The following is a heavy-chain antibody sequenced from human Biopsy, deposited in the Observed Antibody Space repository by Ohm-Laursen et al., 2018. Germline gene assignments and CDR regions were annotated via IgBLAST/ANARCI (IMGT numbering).Heavy chain of an antibody. CDR2: IYYSGST. J-gene: IGHJ4*02. CDR3: ARVGAGAPSIDYFDY. D-gene: IGHD1-26*01. V-gene: IGHV4-59*01. CDR1: GGSICSFF. Sequence: TLSLTCTVSGGSICSFFWSWIQQPPGKGLEWIGYIYYSGSTNYNPSLRSRVTISVDRSKNQFSLELSSVTAADTAVYYCARVGAGAPSIDYFDYWGQGALVTVSS.